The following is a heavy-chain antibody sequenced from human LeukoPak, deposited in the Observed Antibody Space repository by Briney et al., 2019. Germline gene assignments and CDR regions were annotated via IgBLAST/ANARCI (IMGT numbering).Heavy chain of an antibody. Sequence: PGGSLRLSCAASGFTFSSQAMSWVRQAPGEGLEWLSAVSGSGGSTYYADSVKGRFTISRDNSKNSLFLQMSSLRAEDTAVYHCARDRGYSNGPADNWGQGTLVTVSS. D-gene: IGHD6-25*01. J-gene: IGHJ4*02. CDR3: ARDRGYSNGPADN. V-gene: IGHV3-23*01. CDR2: VSGSGGST. CDR1: GFTFSSQA.